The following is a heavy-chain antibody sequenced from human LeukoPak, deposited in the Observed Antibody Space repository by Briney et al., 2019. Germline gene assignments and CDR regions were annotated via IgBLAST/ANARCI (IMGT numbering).Heavy chain of an antibody. D-gene: IGHD3-10*01. CDR1: GFTFDDYA. CDR3: AKRASGSYGFDI. CDR2: INWNSVSI. J-gene: IGHJ3*02. Sequence: GGSLRLSCAASGFTFDDYAMFWVRQAPGKGLEWVSGINWNSVSIGYADSVKGRFTISRDNAKSSLFLQMHSLRVEDTALYFCAKRASGSYGFDIWGQGTMVTVSS. V-gene: IGHV3-9*01.